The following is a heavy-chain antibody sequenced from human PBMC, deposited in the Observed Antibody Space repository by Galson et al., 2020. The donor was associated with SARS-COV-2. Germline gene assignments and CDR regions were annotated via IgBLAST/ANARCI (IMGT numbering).Heavy chain of an antibody. J-gene: IGHJ4*02. Sequence: SETLSLTCAVYGGSFSGYYWSWIRQPPGKGLEWIGEINHSGSTNYNPSLKSRVTISVDTSKNQFSLKLSSVTAADTAVYYCARDSQLGRGDYWGQGTLVTVSS. CDR2: INHSGST. V-gene: IGHV4-34*01. CDR1: GGSFSGYY. D-gene: IGHD2-2*01. CDR3: ARDSQLGRGDY.